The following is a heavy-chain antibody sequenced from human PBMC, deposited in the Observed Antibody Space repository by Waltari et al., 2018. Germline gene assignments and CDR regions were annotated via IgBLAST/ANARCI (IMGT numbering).Heavy chain of an antibody. Sequence: QLQLQESGPGLVKPSETLSLTCTVSGGSISSSSYYWGWIRQPPGKGLEWIGSIYYSGSTYYNPSLKSRVTISVDTSKNQFSLKLSSVTAADTAVYYCGRLDFWSGDDYWGQGTLVTVSS. CDR1: GGSISSSSYY. CDR2: IYYSGST. J-gene: IGHJ4*02. V-gene: IGHV4-39*07. D-gene: IGHD3-3*01. CDR3: GRLDFWSGDDY.